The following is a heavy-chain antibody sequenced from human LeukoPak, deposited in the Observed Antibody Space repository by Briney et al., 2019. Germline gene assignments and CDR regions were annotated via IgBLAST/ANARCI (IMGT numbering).Heavy chain of an antibody. CDR2: ISSSSSYI. D-gene: IGHD3-22*01. CDR1: GFTFSSYS. J-gene: IGHJ4*02. CDR3: ARAPDSL. Sequence: PGGSLRLSCAAFGFTFSSYSMNWVRQAPGKGQERVSSISSSSSYIYYEDSVKGRFTISRDNTKNSLYLQMNSLRAEDTAVYYCARAPDSLWGQGTLVTVSS. V-gene: IGHV3-21*01.